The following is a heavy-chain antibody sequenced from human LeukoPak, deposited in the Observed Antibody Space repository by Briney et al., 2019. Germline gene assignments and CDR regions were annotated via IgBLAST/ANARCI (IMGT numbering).Heavy chain of an antibody. D-gene: IGHD6-19*01. CDR1: GYTFSGNG. V-gene: IGHV1-18*01. CDR2: ISSYNT. CDR3: ARDVVAGTMGY. J-gene: IGHJ4*02. Sequence: ASVKVSCKASGYTFSGNGISWVRQVPGQGLEWRGWISSYNTQYIHKPQGRVTLTMDISTTTAYMELRSLRSDDTAVYYCARDVVAGTMGYWGQGTLVTVSS.